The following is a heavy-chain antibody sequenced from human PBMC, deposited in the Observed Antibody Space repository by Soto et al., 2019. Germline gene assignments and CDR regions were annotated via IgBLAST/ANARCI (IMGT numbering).Heavy chain of an antibody. V-gene: IGHV1-2*02. D-gene: IGHD5-18*01. CDR2: MYPKSGGA. Sequence: ASVKVSFKASGYTFTNYYTHWVRQAPRQGLEWMGGMYPKSGGAYCAQKFQGRVTLTRDTSIGTAYIEFNSLTSDDTAVYFCTRENIENSDGLYDAFDIWGQGTTVTVS. CDR3: TRENIENSDGLYDAFDI. CDR1: GYTFTNYY. J-gene: IGHJ3*02.